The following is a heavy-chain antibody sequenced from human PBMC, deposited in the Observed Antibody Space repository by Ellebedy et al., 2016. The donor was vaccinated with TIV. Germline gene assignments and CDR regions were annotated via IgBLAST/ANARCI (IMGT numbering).Heavy chain of an antibody. Sequence: ASVKVSXXASGYTFTSYGISWVRQAPGQGLEWMGWISAYNGNTNYAQKLQGRVTMTTDTSTSTAYMELRSLRSDDTAVYYCARDRLDTAMFPKNYFDYWGQGTLVTVSS. CDR1: GYTFTSYG. CDR3: ARDRLDTAMFPKNYFDY. CDR2: ISAYNGNT. J-gene: IGHJ4*02. V-gene: IGHV1-18*04. D-gene: IGHD5-18*01.